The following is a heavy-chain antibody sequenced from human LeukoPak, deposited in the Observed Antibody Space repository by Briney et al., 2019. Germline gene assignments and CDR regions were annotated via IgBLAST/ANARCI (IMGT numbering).Heavy chain of an antibody. Sequence: ASVKVSCKASGYTFTGAYMHWVRQAPGQGLEWMGWINPNSGETRFAQKFQGRVTMTRGTSISTAYMDLGGLRSDDTAVYYCARVLFNSGYDYWGQGSLVTVSS. CDR3: ARVLFNSGYDY. D-gene: IGHD3-9*01. J-gene: IGHJ4*02. CDR1: GYTFTGAY. V-gene: IGHV1-2*02. CDR2: INPNSGET.